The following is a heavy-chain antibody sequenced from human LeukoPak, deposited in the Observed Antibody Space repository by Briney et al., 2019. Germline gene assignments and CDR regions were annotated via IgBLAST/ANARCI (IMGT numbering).Heavy chain of an antibody. D-gene: IGHD3-9*01. V-gene: IGHV1-18*01. J-gene: IGHJ4*02. Sequence: ASVKVSCKASGYTFTSYDISWVRQAPGQGLEWMGWISAYNGNTNFAQKLRGRVTMTTDTSTSTAYMDLRSLRSDDTAVYYCARDQAATNTQVRFCLDWGQGTLVTVSS. CDR1: GYTFTSYD. CDR2: ISAYNGNT. CDR3: ARDQAATNTQVRFCLD.